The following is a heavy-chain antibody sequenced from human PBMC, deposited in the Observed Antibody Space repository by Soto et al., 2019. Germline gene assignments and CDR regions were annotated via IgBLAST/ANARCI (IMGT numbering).Heavy chain of an antibody. CDR1: GLTFSSYG. D-gene: IGHD3-22*01. CDR3: ARDWHDSSGYNRYYFDY. J-gene: IGHJ4*02. V-gene: IGHV3-33*01. CDR2: IWYDGSNK. Sequence: QVQLVESGGGVVQPGRSLRLSCVASGLTFSSYGMHWVRQAPGKGLEWVAVIWYDGSNKYYADSVKGRFTISRDNSKNTLYLQMNSLRAADTAVYYCARDWHDSSGYNRYYFDYWGQGTLVTVSS.